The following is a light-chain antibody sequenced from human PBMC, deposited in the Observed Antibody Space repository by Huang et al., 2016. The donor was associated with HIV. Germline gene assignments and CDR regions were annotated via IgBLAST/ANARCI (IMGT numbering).Light chain of an antibody. Sequence: EIVLTQFPGILSLSPGERATVSCGASQSVSSSYVAWYQQKPGQAPTLLIYGASNRATDIPDRFSGSGSGTDFTLTISRLEPEDFAVYYCQQYGSSPYTFGQGTKLEIK. V-gene: IGKV3-20*01. J-gene: IGKJ2*01. CDR1: QSVSSSY. CDR2: GAS. CDR3: QQYGSSPYT.